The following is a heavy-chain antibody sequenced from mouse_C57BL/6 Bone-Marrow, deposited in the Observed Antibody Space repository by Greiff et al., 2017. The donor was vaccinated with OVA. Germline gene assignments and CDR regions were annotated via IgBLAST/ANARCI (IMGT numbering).Heavy chain of an antibody. J-gene: IGHJ4*01. Sequence: QVQLQQSGPGLVQPSQSLSITCTVSGFSLTSYGVHWVRQSPGKGLEWLGVIWSGGSTDYNAAFMSRLSITKDNSKSQVFFKMNSLQADDTAIYYCAKKGGFTTVVADYAMDYWGQGTSVTVSS. CDR2: IWSGGST. CDR1: GFSLTSYG. CDR3: AKKGGFTTVVADYAMDY. D-gene: IGHD1-1*01. V-gene: IGHV2-5*01.